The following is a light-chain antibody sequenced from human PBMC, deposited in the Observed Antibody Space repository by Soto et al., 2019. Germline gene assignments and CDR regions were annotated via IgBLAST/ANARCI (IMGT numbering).Light chain of an antibody. Sequence: EIVLTQSPGTLSLSPGERATLSCRASQSVSSSYLAWYQQKPGQAPRLLIYGANYRATGISDRFSGCGSGTDFTLTISRLESDEFAVYYCQQPGTSPLPFGGGTKVEMK. CDR2: GAN. CDR1: QSVSSSY. CDR3: QQPGTSPLP. J-gene: IGKJ4*01. V-gene: IGKV3-20*01.